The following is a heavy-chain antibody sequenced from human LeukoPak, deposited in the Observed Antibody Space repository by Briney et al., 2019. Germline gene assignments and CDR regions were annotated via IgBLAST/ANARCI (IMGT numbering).Heavy chain of an antibody. CDR1: GGSISSSSYY. V-gene: IGHV4-39*01. CDR3: ARTGVLTADY. D-gene: IGHD1-14*01. Sequence: PSETLSLTCTVSGGSISSSSYYWGWIRQPPGKGLEWIGSTYYSGSTYYNPSLKSRVTISVDTSKNQLSLKLSSVTAADTAVYYCARTGVLTADYWGQGTLVTVSS. J-gene: IGHJ4*02. CDR2: TYYSGST.